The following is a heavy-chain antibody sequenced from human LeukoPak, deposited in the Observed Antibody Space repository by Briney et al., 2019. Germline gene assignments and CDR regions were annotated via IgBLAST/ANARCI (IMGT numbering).Heavy chain of an antibody. V-gene: IGHV3-48*01. D-gene: IGHD3-10*01. Sequence: GGSLRLSCAASGFTFSSYSMNWVRQAPGKGLEGGSYISSSSSTVYYADSVKGRFTISRDNAKNSLYLQMNSLRAEDTAVYYCAKDRAMVRGGRGYYYYYMDVWGKGTTVTISS. CDR3: AKDRAMVRGGRGYYYYYMDV. CDR1: GFTFSSYS. J-gene: IGHJ6*03. CDR2: ISSSSSTV.